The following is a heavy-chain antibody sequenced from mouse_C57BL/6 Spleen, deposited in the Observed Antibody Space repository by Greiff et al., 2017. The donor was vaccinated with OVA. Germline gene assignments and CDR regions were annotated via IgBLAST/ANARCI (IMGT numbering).Heavy chain of an antibody. D-gene: IGHD2-4*01. V-gene: IGHV1-15*01. CDR1: GYTFTDYE. J-gene: IGHJ3*01. CDR2: IDPETGGT. CDR3: TRGDYDRAWFAY. Sequence: VQLQQSGAELVRPGASVTLSCKASGYTFTDYEMHWVKQTPVHGLEWIGAIDPETGGTAYNQKFKGKAILTADKSSSTAYMELRSLTSEDSAVYYCTRGDYDRAWFAYWGQGTLVTVSA.